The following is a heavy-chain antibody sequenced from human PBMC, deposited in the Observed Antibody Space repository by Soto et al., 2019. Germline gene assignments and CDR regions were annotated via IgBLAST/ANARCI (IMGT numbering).Heavy chain of an antibody. J-gene: IGHJ5*02. CDR3: ARAIVVVPAAIPFGP. V-gene: IGHV1-8*01. D-gene: IGHD2-2*02. Sequence: ASVKVSCKASGYTFTSYDINWVRQASGQGLEWMGWMNPNSGNTGYAQKFQGRVTMTRNTSVSTAYMELSSLRSEDTAVYYCARAIVVVPAAIPFGPWGQGTLVTVSS. CDR2: MNPNSGNT. CDR1: GYTFTSYD.